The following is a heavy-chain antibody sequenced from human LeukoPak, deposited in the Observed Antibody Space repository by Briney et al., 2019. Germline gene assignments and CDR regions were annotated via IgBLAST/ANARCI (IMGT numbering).Heavy chain of an antibody. Sequence: GGSLRLSCAASGFTFSSYSMHWVRQAPGKGLEWVAVISFDGSNKYYADSVKGRFTISRDNSKNTLYLQMNSLRAEDTAVYYCARAESGSLRSFDYWGQGTLVTVSS. V-gene: IGHV3-30-3*01. CDR1: GFTFSSYS. J-gene: IGHJ4*02. D-gene: IGHD1-26*01. CDR3: ARAESGSLRSFDY. CDR2: ISFDGSNK.